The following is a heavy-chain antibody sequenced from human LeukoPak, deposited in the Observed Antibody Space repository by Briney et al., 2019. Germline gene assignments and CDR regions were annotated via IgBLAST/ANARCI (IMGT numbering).Heavy chain of an antibody. CDR2: INPNSGGT. CDR1: GYTSTGYY. V-gene: IGHV1-2*02. CDR3: ARGYSYGGYYYYYYMDV. Sequence: ASVKVSCKASGYTSTGYYMHWVRQAPGQGLEWMGWINPNSGGTNYAQKFQGRVTMTRDTSISTAYMELSRLRSDDTAVYYCARGYSYGGYYYYYYMDVWGKGTTVTVSS. D-gene: IGHD5-18*01. J-gene: IGHJ6*03.